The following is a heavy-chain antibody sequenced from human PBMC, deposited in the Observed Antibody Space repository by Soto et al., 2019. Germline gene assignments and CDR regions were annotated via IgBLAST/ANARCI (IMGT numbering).Heavy chain of an antibody. CDR3: ARVDSSSSIEDY. CDR2: IIPILGIA. D-gene: IGHD6-6*01. CDR1: GGTFSSYT. Sequence: QVQLVQSGAEVQKPGSSVKVSCKASGGTFSSYTISWVRQAPGQGLEWMGRIIPILGIANYAQKFQGRVTITADKSTSTAYMELSSLRSEDTAVYYCARVDSSSSIEDYWGQGTLVTVSS. J-gene: IGHJ4*02. V-gene: IGHV1-69*02.